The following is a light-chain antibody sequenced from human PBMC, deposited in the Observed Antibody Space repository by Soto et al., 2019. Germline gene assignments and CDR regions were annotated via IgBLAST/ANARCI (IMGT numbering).Light chain of an antibody. V-gene: IGKV3-11*01. CDR2: DAS. CDR3: QQRSNWPPIT. Sequence: IALTQSPGTLSLSPGERATLSCRASQSLSNNIYLAWYQQKPGQAPRLLIYDASNRAAGTPARFSGSGSGTDFTLTISSLEPEDFAVYYCQQRSNWPPITFGQGTRLEIK. J-gene: IGKJ5*01. CDR1: QSLSNNIY.